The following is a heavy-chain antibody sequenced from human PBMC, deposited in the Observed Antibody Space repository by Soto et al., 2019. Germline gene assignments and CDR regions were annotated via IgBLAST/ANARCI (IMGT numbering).Heavy chain of an antibody. V-gene: IGHV4-30-2*06. CDR2: IYHSGST. D-gene: IGHD6-13*01. CDR3: VSESAASVPNWSDT. CDR1: GGSVTNGRSS. J-gene: IGHJ5*02. Sequence: PSETLSLTCSVSGGSVTNGRSSWNWIRQSPGKGLEWISYIYHSGSTYYNPSLRSRVTISVDRSENHFSLKQSSVTAADTADYYCVSESAASVPNWSDTWGPGTLVPVSS.